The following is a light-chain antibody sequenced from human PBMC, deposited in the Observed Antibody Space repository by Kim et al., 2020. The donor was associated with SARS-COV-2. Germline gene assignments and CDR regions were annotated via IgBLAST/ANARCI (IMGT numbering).Light chain of an antibody. CDR3: SSYTSSNTRV. Sequence: QSALTQPASVSGSPGQSITISCTGTSSDVGGYNYVSWYQQHPGKAPKLMFYDVSNRPSGVSNRFSASKSGNTASLTISGLQAEDEADYYGSSYTSSNTRVFGGGTQLTVL. CDR1: SSDVGGYNY. CDR2: DVS. V-gene: IGLV2-14*03. J-gene: IGLJ3*02.